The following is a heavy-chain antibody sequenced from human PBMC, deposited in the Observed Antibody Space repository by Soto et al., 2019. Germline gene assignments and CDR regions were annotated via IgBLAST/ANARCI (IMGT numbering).Heavy chain of an antibody. Sequence: EVQLLQTGGGLVQPGGSLSLSCAASGFIFSTYAMNCVRQAPGKGLEWVSAISSSGDSAYYAESVRGRFTISRDNSINTLYLQMRSLRPEDTAVYYCAHPRGYGVFDAFDIWGQGTMVTVSS. D-gene: IGHD4-17*01. V-gene: IGHV3-23*01. CDR1: GFIFSTYA. CDR2: ISSSGDSA. J-gene: IGHJ3*02. CDR3: AHPRGYGVFDAFDI.